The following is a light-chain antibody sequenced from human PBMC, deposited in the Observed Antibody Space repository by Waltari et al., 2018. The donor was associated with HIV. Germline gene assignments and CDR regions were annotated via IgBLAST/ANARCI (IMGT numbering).Light chain of an antibody. Sequence: EIVMTQSPATLAVSPGERATLSCRASQTITSNLAWYQPKPGQAPRLLIFGASTRATGIPARFSGSGSGTDFTLTISSLQSEDFAIYYCQQYENWPPFTFGGGTRVEIK. V-gene: IGKV3-15*01. CDR1: QTITSN. CDR2: GAS. J-gene: IGKJ4*01. CDR3: QQYENWPPFT.